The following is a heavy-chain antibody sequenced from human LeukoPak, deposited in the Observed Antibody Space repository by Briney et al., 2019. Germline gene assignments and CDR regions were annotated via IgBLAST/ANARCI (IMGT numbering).Heavy chain of an antibody. CDR2: IYYSGST. J-gene: IGHJ4*02. CDR3: ARDVVAAAGSFDY. D-gene: IGHD6-13*01. Sequence: SETLSLTCTVSGGSISSYYWSWIRQPPGKGLEWIGYIYYSGSTNYNPSLKSRVTISVKTSKNQFSLKLSSVTAADTAVYYCARDVVAAAGSFDYWGQGTQVTVSS. V-gene: IGHV4-59*01. CDR1: GGSISSYY.